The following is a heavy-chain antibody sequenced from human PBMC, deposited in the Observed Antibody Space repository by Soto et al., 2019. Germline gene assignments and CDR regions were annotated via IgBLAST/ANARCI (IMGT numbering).Heavy chain of an antibody. D-gene: IGHD3-22*01. V-gene: IGHV3-53*01. CDR2: IYSGGRT. CDR1: GFNVSSNY. J-gene: IGHJ3*02. Sequence: DVHLLESGGGLVQPGGSQSLACAASGFNVSSNYMTWVRQAPGKGLEWVSVIYSGGRTYYADSVKGRFTISRDNSKNTLYLQMNSLRAEDTAVYYCARDKTSYYDVSGIFDIWGQGTMVTVSS. CDR3: ARDKTSYYDVSGIFDI.